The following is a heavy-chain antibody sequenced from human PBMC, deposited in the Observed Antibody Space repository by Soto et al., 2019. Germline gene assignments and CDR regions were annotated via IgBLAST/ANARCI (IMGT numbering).Heavy chain of an antibody. D-gene: IGHD1-26*01. J-gene: IGHJ4*02. V-gene: IGHV3-7*01. CDR2: IKQDGSEK. CDR3: ARPISGSVDY. Sequence: EVQLVESGGGLVQPGGSLRLSCAASGFTFSRYWMSWVRQAPGKGLEWVANIKQDGSEKDYVDSVKGRFTISRDNAKYSLYLQMNSLRAEDTAVYYCARPISGSVDYWGQGTLVTVSS. CDR1: GFTFSRYW.